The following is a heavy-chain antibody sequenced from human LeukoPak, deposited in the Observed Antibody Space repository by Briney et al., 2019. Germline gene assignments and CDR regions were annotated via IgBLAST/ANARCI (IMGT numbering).Heavy chain of an antibody. Sequence: PGGSLRLSCAASGFTFSSYCMNWVRQAPGKGLEWVSSISSGGSYINYADSVKGRFTISRDNAKNSLYLQMNSLRADDTAIYYCAKSVVVITFRFDDWGQGALVTVSS. D-gene: IGHD2-15*01. CDR1: GFTFSSYC. CDR3: AKSVVVITFRFDD. CDR2: ISSGGSYI. V-gene: IGHV3-21*04. J-gene: IGHJ4*02.